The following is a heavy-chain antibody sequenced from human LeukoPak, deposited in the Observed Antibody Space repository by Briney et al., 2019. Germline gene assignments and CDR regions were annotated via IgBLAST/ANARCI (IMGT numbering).Heavy chain of an antibody. D-gene: IGHD4-17*01. CDR2: INSDGSST. J-gene: IGHJ4*02. CDR3: AGEIHDYGDYESFFDY. Sequence: GGSLRLSCAASGFTFSIYWMHWVRQAPGKGLVWVSRINSDGSSTSYADSVKGRFTISRDNAKNTLYLQMNSLRAEDTAVYYCAGEIHDYGDYESFFDYWGQGTLVTVSS. V-gene: IGHV3-74*01. CDR1: GFTFSIYW.